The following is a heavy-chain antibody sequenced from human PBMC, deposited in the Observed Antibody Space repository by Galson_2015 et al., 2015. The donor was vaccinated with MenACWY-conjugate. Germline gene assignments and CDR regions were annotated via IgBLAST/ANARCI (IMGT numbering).Heavy chain of an antibody. J-gene: IGHJ4*02. Sequence: LRLSCAASGFTFSSYAMSWVRQAPGKGLEWVSAISGSGGNTYYADSVKGRFTISRDNAKNTLYLQMNSLRAEDTAVYYCARDWVTGNDYWGQGTLVTVSS. D-gene: IGHD1-20*01. V-gene: IGHV3-23*01. CDR1: GFTFSSYA. CDR3: ARDWVTGNDY. CDR2: ISGSGGNT.